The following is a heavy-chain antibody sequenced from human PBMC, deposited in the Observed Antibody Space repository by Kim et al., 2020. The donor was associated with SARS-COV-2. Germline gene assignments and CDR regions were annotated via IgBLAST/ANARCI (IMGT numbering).Heavy chain of an antibody. Sequence: ADAVKGRFTVSRDSAKNMLFLQMNNLRVEDTAIYYCAKDWPGTSSVTADYWGQGILVTV. J-gene: IGHJ4*02. CDR3: AKDWPGTSSVTADY. V-gene: IGHV3-23*01. D-gene: IGHD2-21*02.